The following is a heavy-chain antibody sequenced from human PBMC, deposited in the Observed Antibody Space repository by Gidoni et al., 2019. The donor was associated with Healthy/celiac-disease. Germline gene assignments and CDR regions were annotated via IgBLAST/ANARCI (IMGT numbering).Heavy chain of an antibody. J-gene: IGHJ5*02. CDR1: GFTVSTNY. V-gene: IGHV3-53*02. D-gene: IGHD2-15*01. Sequence: EVQLVETGGGLIQPGGSLRLSCAASGFTVSTNYMSWVRRAPGKGLEWVSVIYSGGSTDSADAVNGLFTISRDNSRNTMYLQMNSLRAEDTAVYYCARDAGYCSGGSCYHNWFDPWGQGTLVTVSS. CDR3: ARDAGYCSGGSCYHNWFDP. CDR2: IYSGGST.